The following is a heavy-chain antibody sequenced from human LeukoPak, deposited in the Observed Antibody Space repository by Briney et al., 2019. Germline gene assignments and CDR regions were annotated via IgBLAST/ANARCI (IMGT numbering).Heavy chain of an antibody. CDR2: ISGSGGST. CDR3: AKDQRRYCSSTSCLFEAFDI. J-gene: IGHJ3*02. D-gene: IGHD2-2*01. CDR1: GFTFSSYD. V-gene: IGHV3-23*01. Sequence: GGSLRLSCAASGFTFSSYDMSWVREAPGKGLEWVSAISGSGGSTYYADSVKGRFTISRDNSKNTLYLQMNSLRAEDTAVYYCAKDQRRYCSSTSCLFEAFDIWGQGTMVTVSS.